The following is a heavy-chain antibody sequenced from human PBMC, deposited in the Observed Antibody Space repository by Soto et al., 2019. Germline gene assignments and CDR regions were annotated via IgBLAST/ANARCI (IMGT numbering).Heavy chain of an antibody. CDR1: NYTFTSYG. V-gene: IGHV1-18*01. CDR3: ARGAPAGV. Sequence: HAQLVQSGAEVKQPGASVKVSCKASNYTFTSYGMSWVRQAPGQGLEWMGWISTYTGMTNYAQKFQGRVTMTTDTPTATVYVELRGLTTNDTALYYCARGAPAGVWGQGTLVTVSS. CDR2: ISTYTGMT. D-gene: IGHD6-25*01. J-gene: IGHJ4*02.